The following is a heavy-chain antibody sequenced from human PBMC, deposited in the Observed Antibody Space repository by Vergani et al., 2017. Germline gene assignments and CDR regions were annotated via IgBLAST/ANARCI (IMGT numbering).Heavy chain of an antibody. CDR3: ARASPPHYYGSGSIAFDI. Sequence: QVQLQQWGAGLLKPSETLSLTCAVYGGSFSGYYWSWIRQPPGKELEWIGYINHSGSTNYNPYPKSRVAISVDTSKNQFSLKLRSVTAADTAVYYCARASPPHYYGSGSIAFDIWGQGTMVTVSS. CDR2: INHSGST. D-gene: IGHD3-10*01. J-gene: IGHJ3*02. CDR1: GGSFSGYY. V-gene: IGHV4-34*01.